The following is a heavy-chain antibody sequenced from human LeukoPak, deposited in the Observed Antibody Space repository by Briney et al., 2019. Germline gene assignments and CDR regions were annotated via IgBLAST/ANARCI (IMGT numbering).Heavy chain of an antibody. CDR3: AKDGQSPLEYYYMDV. J-gene: IGHJ6*03. D-gene: IGHD3-3*01. Sequence: GGSLRLSCAASGFTFSNYGMHWVRQAPGKGLEWVAVITCEGSKRKYADSVKARFTIARDNSKNTLYLQMNNQRAEDTAVYYCAKDGQSPLEYYYMDVWGKGTTVTVSS. CDR2: ITCEGSKR. CDR1: GFTFSNYG. V-gene: IGHV3-30*18.